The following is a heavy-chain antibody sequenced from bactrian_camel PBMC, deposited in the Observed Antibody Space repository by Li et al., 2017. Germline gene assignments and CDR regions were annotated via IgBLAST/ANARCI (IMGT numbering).Heavy chain of an antibody. D-gene: IGHD2*01. J-gene: IGHJ4*01. CDR2: INSNGRT. Sequence: HVQLVESGGGSVQPGGSLRLSCAASGTTFSSCSAAWYRQAPGKECEVISTINSNGRTYYANSVKGRFTISQDSAKNTVYLQMNSLKSEDTAMYYCNRWCSPYNYWGQGTQVTVS. CDR3: NRWCSPYNY. V-gene: IGHV3S53*01. CDR1: GTTFSSCS.